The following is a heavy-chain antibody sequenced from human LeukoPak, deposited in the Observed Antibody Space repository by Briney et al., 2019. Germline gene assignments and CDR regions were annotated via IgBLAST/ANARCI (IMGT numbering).Heavy chain of an antibody. CDR3: VIGVGWQPDY. CDR1: GDSVTGYF. V-gene: IGHV4-59*02. J-gene: IGHJ4*02. CDR2: IYKIGTT. Sequence: SEPLSLTCTVFGDSVTGYFLNWVRQPPGKGLEWIGHIYKIGTTNHNPSLQSRLTVSADTSKNQFSLQLRSVTAADTAVYYCVIGVGWQPDYWGQGALGTVSS. D-gene: IGHD2-15*01.